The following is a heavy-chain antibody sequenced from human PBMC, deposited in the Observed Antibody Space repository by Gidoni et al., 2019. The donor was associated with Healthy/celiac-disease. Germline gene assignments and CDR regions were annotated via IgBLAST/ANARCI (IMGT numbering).Heavy chain of an antibody. CDR3: TRHPAGTGGDY. V-gene: IGHV3-73*01. J-gene: IGHJ4*02. CDR2: IRSKANSYAT. CDR1: GFTFRGSA. D-gene: IGHD6-19*01. Sequence: EVQLVESGGGLVQPGGSLKLSWAASGFTFRGSATHWVRQASGKGLEWVGRIRSKANSYATAYAASVKGRFTISRDDSKNTAYLQMNSLKTEDTAVYYCTRHPAGTGGDYWGQGTLVTVSS.